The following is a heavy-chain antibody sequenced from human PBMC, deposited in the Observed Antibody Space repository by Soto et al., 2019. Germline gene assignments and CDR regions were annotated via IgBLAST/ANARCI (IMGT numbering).Heavy chain of an antibody. CDR3: ARDIDSSGSLYNWFGP. D-gene: IGHD3-22*01. J-gene: IGHJ5*02. V-gene: IGHV1-69*06. Sequence: SVKVSCKASGGTFSSYAISWVRQAPGQGLEWMGGIIPIFGTANYAQKFQGRVTITADKSTSTAYMELSSLRSEDTAVYYCARDIDSSGSLYNWFGPWGQGTLVTVPQ. CDR1: GGTFSSYA. CDR2: IIPIFGTA.